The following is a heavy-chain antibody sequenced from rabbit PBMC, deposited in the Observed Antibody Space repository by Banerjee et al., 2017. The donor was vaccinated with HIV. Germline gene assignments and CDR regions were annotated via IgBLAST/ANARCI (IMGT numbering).Heavy chain of an antibody. CDR2: INTSSGNT. CDR1: GFSFSNKYV. V-gene: IGHV1S45*01. Sequence: QEQLKESGGGLVKPEGSLTLTCTASGFSFSNKYVMCWVRQAPGKGLEWIACINTSSGNTVYATWAKGRFTISKASSTTVTLQMTSLTAADTATYFCARDWGAYAGHGYATGWLDLWGPGTLVTVS. D-gene: IGHD6-1*01. CDR3: ARDWGAYAGHGYATGWLDL. J-gene: IGHJ5*01.